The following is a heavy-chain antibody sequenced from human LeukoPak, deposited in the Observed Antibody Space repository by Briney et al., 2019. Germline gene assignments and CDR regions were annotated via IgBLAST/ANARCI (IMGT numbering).Heavy chain of an antibody. CDR3: ARDGDSVIVEFDF. D-gene: IGHD3-16*02. CDR2: INPSSGGT. CDR1: GYXFTGYY. J-gene: IGHJ4*02. V-gene: IGHV1-2*02. Sequence: ASVKVSCKASGYXFTGYYLHWVRQAPGQGLEWMGSINPSSGGTNYAQKFRGRVTMTRDTSISTAYMELSSLRSDDTAVYYCARDGDSVIVEFDFWGQGTLVTVSS.